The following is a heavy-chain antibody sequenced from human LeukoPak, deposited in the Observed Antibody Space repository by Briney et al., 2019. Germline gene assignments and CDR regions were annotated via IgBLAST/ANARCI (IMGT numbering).Heavy chain of an antibody. J-gene: IGHJ4*02. V-gene: IGHV1-24*01. CDR2: FDPEDIET. D-gene: IGHD1-26*01. Sequence: ASVKVSCKVSGYTLIQLSMHWVRQGPGKGLEWMGGFDPEDIETIYAQNFQGRVTMTEDTSTDTAYMELSSLTSDDTAVYYCATHSGTYFLYWGQGTLVTVSS. CDR3: ATHSGTYFLY. CDR1: GYTLIQLS.